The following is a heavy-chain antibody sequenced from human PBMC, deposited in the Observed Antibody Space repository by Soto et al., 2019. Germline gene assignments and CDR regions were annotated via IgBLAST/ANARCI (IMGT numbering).Heavy chain of an antibody. CDR3: ARQIYDSDTGPNFQYYFDS. CDR2: IDPSDSQT. J-gene: IGHJ4*02. CDR1: GYSFDGYW. V-gene: IGHV5-10-1*01. Sequence: PGESLKISCKGSGYSFDGYWITWVRQKPGKGLEWMGRIDPSDSQTYYSPSFRGHVTISVTKSITTVFLQWSSLRASDTAMYYCARQIYDSDTGPNFQYYFDSWCQGTPVTVSS. D-gene: IGHD3-22*01.